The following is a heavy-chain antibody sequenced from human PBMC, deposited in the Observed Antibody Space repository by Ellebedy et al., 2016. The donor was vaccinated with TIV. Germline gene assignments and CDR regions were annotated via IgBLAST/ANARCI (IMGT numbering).Heavy chain of an antibody. D-gene: IGHD2-2*01. Sequence: AASVKVSCKASGYTFTNYGISWVRQAPGQGLEWMAWISTYNGNTNYAQKFQGRVTMTTDTSTNTAYMELRSLRSDDMAVYYCARDVGYCSSTSCYQQFDPWGQGTLVTVSS. V-gene: IGHV1-18*03. CDR3: ARDVGYCSSTSCYQQFDP. J-gene: IGHJ5*02. CDR1: GYTFTNYG. CDR2: ISTYNGNT.